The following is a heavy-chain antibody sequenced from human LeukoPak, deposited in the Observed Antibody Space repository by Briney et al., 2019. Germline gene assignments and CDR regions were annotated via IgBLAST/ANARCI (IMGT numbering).Heavy chain of an antibody. V-gene: IGHV3-23*01. Sequence: GGSLRLSCAASGLTFTRYAMSWVRQAPGKGLEWVSAISGSGDTTYYADSVKGRFTISRDNSKNTLYLQMNSLRAEDTAVYHCAKDRWVSSSSAFDCWGQGTLVTVSS. J-gene: IGHJ4*02. D-gene: IGHD6-6*01. CDR3: AKDRWVSSSSAFDC. CDR1: GLTFTRYA. CDR2: ISGSGDTT.